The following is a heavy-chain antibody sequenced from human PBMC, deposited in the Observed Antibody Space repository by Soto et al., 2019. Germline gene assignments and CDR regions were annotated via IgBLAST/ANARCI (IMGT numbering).Heavy chain of an antibody. J-gene: IGHJ6*02. Sequence: ASVKVPCKASGYTFTSYGISWVRQAPGQGLEWMGWISAYNGNTNYAQKLQGRVTMTTDTSTSTAYMELRSLRSDDTAVYYCARGALTNTIVGATTDLDYYYGMDVWGQGTTVTVSS. CDR1: GYTFTSYG. V-gene: IGHV1-18*01. CDR2: ISAYNGNT. D-gene: IGHD1-26*01. CDR3: ARGALTNTIVGATTDLDYYYGMDV.